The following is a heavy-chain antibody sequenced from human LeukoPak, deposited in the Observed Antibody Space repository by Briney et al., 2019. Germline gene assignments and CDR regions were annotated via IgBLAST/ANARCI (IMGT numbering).Heavy chain of an antibody. Sequence: GASVKVSCKASGYTFTSYDINWVRQATGQGLEWMGWMNPNSGNIGYAQKFQGRVTMTRNTSISTAYMELSSLRSEDTAVYYCAINYYDSSGYYPHYFYYYYGMDVWGQGTTVTVSS. D-gene: IGHD3-22*01. CDR3: AINYYDSSGYYPHYFYYYYGMDV. CDR1: GYTFTSYD. J-gene: IGHJ6*02. V-gene: IGHV1-8*01. CDR2: MNPNSGNI.